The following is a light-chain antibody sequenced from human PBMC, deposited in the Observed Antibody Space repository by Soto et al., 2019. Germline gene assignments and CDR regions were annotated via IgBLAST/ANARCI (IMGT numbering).Light chain of an antibody. Sequence: EIVMTQSPATLSVSPGERATLSCRASQSVSGDLAWYQQKPGQAPRLLIYGASTRATGIPARFSGTGSGTEFTLTISSLQSEDFAVYYCQQYSNWPLTFGPGTKVDIK. V-gene: IGKV3-15*01. CDR2: GAS. CDR1: QSVSGD. J-gene: IGKJ3*01. CDR3: QQYSNWPLT.